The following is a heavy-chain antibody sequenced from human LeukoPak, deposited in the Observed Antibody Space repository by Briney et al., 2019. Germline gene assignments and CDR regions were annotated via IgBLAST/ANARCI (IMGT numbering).Heavy chain of an antibody. D-gene: IGHD6-19*01. J-gene: IGHJ4*02. CDR1: GGSISNYY. Sequence: PSETLSLTCTVSGGSISNYYWSWIRQPPGKGLEWIGYIYYSGSTNYNPSLKSRVTISVDTSKNQFSLKLSSVTAADTAVYYCARHGGSGWPDDYWGQGTLVTVSS. CDR3: ARHGGSGWPDDY. V-gene: IGHV4-59*08. CDR2: IYYSGST.